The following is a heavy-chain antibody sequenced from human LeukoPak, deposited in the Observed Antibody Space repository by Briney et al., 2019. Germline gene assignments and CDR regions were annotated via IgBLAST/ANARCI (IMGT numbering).Heavy chain of an antibody. CDR3: ASTTSLMVRGVDYYMDV. V-gene: IGHV4-61*02. J-gene: IGHJ6*03. D-gene: IGHD3-10*01. CDR1: GGSISSGSYY. CDR2: IYTSGST. Sequence: SETLSLTCTVSGGSISSGSYYWSWIRQPAGKGLEWIGRIYTSGSTNYNPSLKSRVTISVDTSKNQFSLKLSSVTAADTAVYYCASTTSLMVRGVDYYMDVWGKGTTVTISS.